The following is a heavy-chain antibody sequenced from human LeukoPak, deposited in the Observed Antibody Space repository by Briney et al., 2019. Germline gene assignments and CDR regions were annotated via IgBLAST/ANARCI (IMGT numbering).Heavy chain of an antibody. Sequence: SETLSLTCAVYGGSFSGYYWSWIRQPPGKGLEWIGEINHSGSTNYNPSLNSRVTISVHTSKNQFSLKLSSVTAADTAVYYCARVLPQYYDFWSGYPARYYYYYYMDVWGKGSTVTVSS. CDR2: INHSGST. CDR3: ARVLPQYYDFWSGYPARYYYYYYMDV. CDR1: GGSFSGYY. J-gene: IGHJ6*03. V-gene: IGHV4-34*01. D-gene: IGHD3-3*01.